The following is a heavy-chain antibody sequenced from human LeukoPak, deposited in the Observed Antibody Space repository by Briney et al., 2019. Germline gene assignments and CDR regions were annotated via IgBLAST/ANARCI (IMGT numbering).Heavy chain of an antibody. Sequence: ASVKVSCKASGYTFTGYYMHWVRRAPGQGLEWMGWINPNSGGTNYAQKFQGRVTMTRDTSIGTAYMELSRLRSDDTAVYYCARGPTPRITMIVYFDYWGQGTLVTVSS. CDR2: INPNSGGT. CDR1: GYTFTGYY. J-gene: IGHJ4*02. V-gene: IGHV1-2*02. CDR3: ARGPTPRITMIVYFDY. D-gene: IGHD3-22*01.